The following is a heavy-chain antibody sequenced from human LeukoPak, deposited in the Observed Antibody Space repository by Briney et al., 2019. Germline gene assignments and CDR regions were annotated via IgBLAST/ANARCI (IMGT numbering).Heavy chain of an antibody. CDR2: ISGSGGST. D-gene: IGHD2-21*02. CDR3: AKDFTVVVTAIVDY. J-gene: IGHJ4*02. CDR1: GFTFSSYA. Sequence: GGSLRLSCAASGFTFSSYAMSWVRQAPGKGLEWVSAISGSGGSTYYADSVKGRFTISRDNSKNTLYLQMNRLRAEDTAVYYCAKDFTVVVTAIVDYWGQGTLVTVSS. V-gene: IGHV3-23*01.